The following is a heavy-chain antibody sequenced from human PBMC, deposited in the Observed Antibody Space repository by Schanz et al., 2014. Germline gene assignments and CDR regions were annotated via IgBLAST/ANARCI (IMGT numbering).Heavy chain of an antibody. Sequence: QVQLQESGPGLVKPSQTLSLTCTVSGGSIRSGTYYWSWIRQPAGKALEWVGRVFPNGITNYNPSLKSRVPISPATSKNHFSLTLTTLTAADTAVYYCARDTTWRLDLWGRGTLVTVSS. J-gene: IGHJ2*01. CDR2: VFPNGIT. V-gene: IGHV4-61*02. CDR3: ARDTTWRLDL. D-gene: IGHD1-1*01. CDR1: GGSIRSGTYY.